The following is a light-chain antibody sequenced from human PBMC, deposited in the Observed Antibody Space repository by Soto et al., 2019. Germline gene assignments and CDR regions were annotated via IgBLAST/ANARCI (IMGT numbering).Light chain of an antibody. Sequence: EIVMTQSPATLSVSPGERATLSCRASQSVSSNLAWYQQKPGQAPRLLIYGASTRATGIPARFSGRGSGTEFTLTISSLQSEDFAVYYCQQYNNWPPFTFGPGTKLDIK. V-gene: IGKV3-15*01. J-gene: IGKJ3*01. CDR3: QQYNNWPPFT. CDR2: GAS. CDR1: QSVSSN.